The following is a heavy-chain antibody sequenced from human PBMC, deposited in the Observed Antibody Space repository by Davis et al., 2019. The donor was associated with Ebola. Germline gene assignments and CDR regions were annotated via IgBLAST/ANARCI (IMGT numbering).Heavy chain of an antibody. CDR1: GYSFNTYW. CDR3: ARRGGYEFD. CDR2: IYPGDSDT. Sequence: KVSCKGYGYSFNTYWIGWVRQMPGKGLEWMGIIYPGDSDTRYSPSFQGQVTISVDKSISTAYLQWSSLKASDTAMYYCARRGGYEFDWGQGTLVTVSS. D-gene: IGHD5-12*01. J-gene: IGHJ4*02. V-gene: IGHV5-51*01.